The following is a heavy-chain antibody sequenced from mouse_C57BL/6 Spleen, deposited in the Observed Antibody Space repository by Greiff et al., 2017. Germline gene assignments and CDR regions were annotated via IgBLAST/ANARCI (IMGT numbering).Heavy chain of an antibody. CDR2: IYPGDGDT. Sequence: VQLQQSGPELVKPGASVKISCKASGYAFSSSWMNWVKQRPGKGLEWIGRIYPGDGDTNYNGKFKGKATLTADKSSSTAYMQLSSLTSEDSAVYFCASPITTVVAYGYFDVWGTGTTVTVSS. V-gene: IGHV1-82*01. CDR1: GYAFSSSW. CDR3: ASPITTVVAYGYFDV. D-gene: IGHD1-1*01. J-gene: IGHJ1*03.